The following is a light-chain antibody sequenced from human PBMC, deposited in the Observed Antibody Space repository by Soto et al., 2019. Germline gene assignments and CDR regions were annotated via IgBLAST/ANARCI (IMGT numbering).Light chain of an antibody. CDR2: AVT. V-gene: IGLV2-14*01. CDR3: SSYTSSSTL. Sequence: QSALTQPASVSGSPGQSITISCTGTSSDVGGYNYVSWYQQHPGKAPKLMIYAVTDRPSGVSSRFSGSRSGNTASLTISGLQAEDEDDYYCSSYTSSSTLFGNGTKVT. J-gene: IGLJ1*01. CDR1: SSDVGGYNY.